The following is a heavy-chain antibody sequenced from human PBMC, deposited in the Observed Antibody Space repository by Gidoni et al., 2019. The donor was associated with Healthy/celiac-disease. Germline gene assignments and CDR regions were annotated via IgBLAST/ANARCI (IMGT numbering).Heavy chain of an antibody. CDR3: ASAPAAGPDYYYGMDV. Sequence: EVQLVASRAVLIQPGGSLSLSCPASQFTVRSNDLSWVRQAPGKGLGWVWVIYSGGSTFYTDSGKGRFTISRDNTKKTLYLQRNRLRAEDTAVYYCASAPAAGPDYYYGMDVWGQGTTVTVSS. J-gene: IGHJ6*02. CDR2: IYSGGST. D-gene: IGHD6-25*01. CDR1: QFTVRSND. V-gene: IGHV3-53*01.